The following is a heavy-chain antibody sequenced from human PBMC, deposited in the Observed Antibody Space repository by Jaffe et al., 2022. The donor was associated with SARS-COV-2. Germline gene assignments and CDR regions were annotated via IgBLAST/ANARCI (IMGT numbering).Heavy chain of an antibody. J-gene: IGHJ5*02. V-gene: IGHV3-7*01. D-gene: IGHD5-18*01. CDR3: ARESGYSSPRFDP. CDR2: IKQDGSEK. CDR1: GFTFSSYW. Sequence: EVQLVESGGGLVQPGGSLRLSCAASGFTFSSYWMSWVRQAPGKGLEWVANIKQDGSEKYYVDSVKGRFTISRDNAKNSLYLQMNSLRAEDTAVYYCARESGYSSPRFDPWGQGTLVTVSS.